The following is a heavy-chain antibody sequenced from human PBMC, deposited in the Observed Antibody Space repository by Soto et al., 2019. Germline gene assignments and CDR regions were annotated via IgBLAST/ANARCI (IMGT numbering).Heavy chain of an antibody. V-gene: IGHV4-31*03. J-gene: IGHJ3*02. D-gene: IGHD2-2*01. CDR1: GGSISSGGYY. CDR2: IYYSGST. CDR3: ARDCSSTSCYEGGLDAFDI. Sequence: SETLSLTCTVSGGSISSGGYYWSWIRQHPGKGLEWIGYIYYSGSTYYNPSLKSRVTISVDTSKNQFSLKLSSVTAADTAVYYCARDCSSTSCYEGGLDAFDIWGQGAKVTV.